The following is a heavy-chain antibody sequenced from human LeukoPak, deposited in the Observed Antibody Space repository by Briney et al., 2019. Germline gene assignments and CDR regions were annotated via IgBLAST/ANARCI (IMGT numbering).Heavy chain of an antibody. CDR1: GGTFSSYA. D-gene: IGHD3-22*01. CDR3: VSRWVRGYNHYYYYYMDV. V-gene: IGHV1-69*13. CDR2: IIPIFGTA. Sequence: SVKVSCKASGGTFSSYAISWVRQAPGQGLEWMGGIIPIFGTANYAQKFQGRVTITADESTSTAYMELGSLRSEDTAVYYCVSRWVRGYNHYYYYYMDVWGKGTTVTVSS. J-gene: IGHJ6*03.